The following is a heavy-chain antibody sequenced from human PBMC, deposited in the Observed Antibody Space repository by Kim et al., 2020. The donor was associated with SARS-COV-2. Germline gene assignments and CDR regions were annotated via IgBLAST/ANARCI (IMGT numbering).Heavy chain of an antibody. Sequence: TYSNPSLKSRVTMSVDTSKNQFSLKLNSVTAADTAVYYCAAIAAADTSEYWGQGTLVTVSS. J-gene: IGHJ4*02. CDR3: AAIAAADTSEY. V-gene: IGHV4-39*01. CDR2: T. D-gene: IGHD6-13*01.